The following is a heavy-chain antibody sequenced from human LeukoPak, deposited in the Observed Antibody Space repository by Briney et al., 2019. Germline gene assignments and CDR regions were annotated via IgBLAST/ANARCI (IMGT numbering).Heavy chain of an antibody. CDR1: GFTFSSYA. D-gene: IGHD5-18*01. CDR2: ISGSGGST. CDR3: ARDRADGYNYGDYFDN. V-gene: IGHV3-23*01. Sequence: GGSLRLSCAASGFTFSSYAMSWVRQAPGKGLEWVSAISGSGGSTYYADSVKGRFTISRDNSKNTVYLQMDSLRAEDTAVYYCARDRADGYNYGDYFDNWGQGTLVTVSS. J-gene: IGHJ4*02.